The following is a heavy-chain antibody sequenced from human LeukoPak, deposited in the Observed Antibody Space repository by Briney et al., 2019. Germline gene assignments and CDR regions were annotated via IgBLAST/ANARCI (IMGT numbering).Heavy chain of an antibody. V-gene: IGHV4-61*01. D-gene: IGHD5-18*01. Sequence: PSETLSLTCTVSGGSVSSGSYYWSWIRQPPGKGLEWIGYIYYSGSTNYNPSLKSRVTISVDTSKNQFSLKLSSVTAADTAVYYCAKDQLTGGYNYGYGTFDILGQGTMVTVSS. J-gene: IGHJ3*02. CDR1: GGSVSSGSYY. CDR3: AKDQLTGGYNYGYGTFDI. CDR2: IYYSGST.